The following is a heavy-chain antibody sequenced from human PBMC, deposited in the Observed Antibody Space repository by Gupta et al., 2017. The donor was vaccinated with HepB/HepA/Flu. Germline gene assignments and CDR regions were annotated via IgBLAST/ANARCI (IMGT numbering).Heavy chain of an antibody. CDR3: AASGVIVPFGYYGMDV. CDR2: ISWNSGSI. J-gene: IGHJ6*02. CDR1: GFTFDDYA. D-gene: IGHD3-16*02. Sequence: EVQLVESGGGLVQPGRSLRLSCAASGFTFDDYAMHWVRQAPGKGLEWVSGISWNSGSIGYADSVKGRFTISRDNAKNSLYLQMNSLRAEDTALYYCAASGVIVPFGYYGMDVWGQGTTVTVSS. V-gene: IGHV3-9*01.